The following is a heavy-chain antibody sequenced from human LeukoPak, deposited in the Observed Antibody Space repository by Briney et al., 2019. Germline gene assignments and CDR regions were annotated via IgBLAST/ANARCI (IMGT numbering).Heavy chain of an antibody. D-gene: IGHD3-10*01. CDR1: GGSISSGGYS. V-gene: IGHV4-30-2*01. CDR2: IYHSGST. Sequence: SETLSLTCAVSGGSISSGGYSWSWIRQPPGKGLEWIGYIYHSGSTYYNPYLKSRVTISVDRSKNQFSLKLSSVTAADTAVYYWARTSGTYGSGSPFDYWGQGTLVTVSS. J-gene: IGHJ4*02. CDR3: ARTSGTYGSGSPFDY.